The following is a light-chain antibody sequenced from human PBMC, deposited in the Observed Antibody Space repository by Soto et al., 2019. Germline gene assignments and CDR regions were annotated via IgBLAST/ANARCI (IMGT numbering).Light chain of an antibody. CDR3: SSYSISTAYL. CDR1: SSDVGGYHY. J-gene: IGLJ1*01. Sequence: QSALTQPASVSGSPGQSITISCTGTSSDVGGYHYVSWYQLLPGKAPKLILFEVSIRPSGVSYRFSGFKSGNTASLTISGLQAEDEADYFCSSYSISTAYLFGTGTKVTVL. V-gene: IGLV2-14*01. CDR2: EVS.